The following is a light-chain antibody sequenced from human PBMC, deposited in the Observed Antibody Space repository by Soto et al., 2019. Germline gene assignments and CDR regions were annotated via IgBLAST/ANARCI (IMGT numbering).Light chain of an antibody. J-gene: IGLJ1*01. Sequence: QSALTQPASVSGSPGQSITISFTGTSSDVGGYNYVSWYQQHPGIAPKLLIYGVTNRASGVSTRFSGAKSGNTASLTISGLQAEDEAAYHCSSYTSASTLLYLFGTGTKVTVL. CDR2: GVT. CDR1: SSDVGGYNY. V-gene: IGLV2-14*01. CDR3: SSYTSASTLLYL.